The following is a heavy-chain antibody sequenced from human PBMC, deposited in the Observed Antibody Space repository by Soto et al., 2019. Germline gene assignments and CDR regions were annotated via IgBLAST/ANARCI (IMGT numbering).Heavy chain of an antibody. Sequence: QVQLVHSGGEVKKPGASVKVSCKASGYTFIHYYIHWVRQAPGQGLEWMAIINPNGGSTNYAQKFRGRVTVTSDTSTTTVSMELNSLGSDDTAVYFCARSLLQGDFWGQGTLVTVSA. CDR1: GYTFIHYY. D-gene: IGHD2-21*01. CDR3: ARSLLQGDF. J-gene: IGHJ4*02. V-gene: IGHV1-46*01. CDR2: INPNGGST.